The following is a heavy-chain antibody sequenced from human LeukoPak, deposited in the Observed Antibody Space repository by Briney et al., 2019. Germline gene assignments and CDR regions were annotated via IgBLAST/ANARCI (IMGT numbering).Heavy chain of an antibody. J-gene: IGHJ4*02. CDR3: ARLIAAAGTFSVDY. Sequence: SETLSLTCAVYGESFSDYYWSWIRQPPGKGLGWIGEINHSGSTNYNPSLKSRVTISVDTSKNQFSLKLSSVTAADTAVYYCARLIAAAGTFSVDYWGQGTLVTVSS. CDR2: INHSGST. D-gene: IGHD6-13*01. CDR1: GESFSDYY. V-gene: IGHV4-34*01.